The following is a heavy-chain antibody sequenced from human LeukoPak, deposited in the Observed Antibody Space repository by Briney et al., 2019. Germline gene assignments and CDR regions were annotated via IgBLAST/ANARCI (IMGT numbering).Heavy chain of an antibody. V-gene: IGHV4-4*07. D-gene: IGHD3-10*01. CDR3: ARDYYGSGSYSYYFDY. Sequence: PSETLSLTCTVSGGSISSYYWSWIRQPAGKGLEWIGRIYTSGSTNYNPSLKSRVTISVDTSKNQFSLKLSSVTAADTAVYYCARDYYGSGSYSYYFDYWGQGTLVTVSS. J-gene: IGHJ4*02. CDR2: IYTSGST. CDR1: GGSISSYY.